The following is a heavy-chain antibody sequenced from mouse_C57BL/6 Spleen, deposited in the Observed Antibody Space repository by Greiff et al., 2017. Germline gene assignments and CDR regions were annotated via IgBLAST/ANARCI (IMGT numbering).Heavy chain of an antibody. CDR2: IYPGSGST. Sequence: VQLQQPGAELVKPGASVKMSCKASGYTFTSYWITWVKQRPGQGLEWIGDIYPGSGSTNYNEKFKSKATLTVDTSSSTAYMQLSSLTAEDSAVYYCARRGNYGSSYAMDYWGQGTSVTVSS. D-gene: IGHD1-1*01. V-gene: IGHV1-55*01. J-gene: IGHJ4*01. CDR1: GYTFTSYW. CDR3: ARRGNYGSSYAMDY.